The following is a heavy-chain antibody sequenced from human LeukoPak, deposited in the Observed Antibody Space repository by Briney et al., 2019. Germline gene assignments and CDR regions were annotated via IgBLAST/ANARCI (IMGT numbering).Heavy chain of an antibody. Sequence: PSETLSLTCAVYGGSFSGYYWSWIRQPPGKRLEWIGEINHSGSTNYNPSLKSRVTISIDTSKNQFSLKLSSVTAADTAVYYCARGLRLLDYYYMDVWGKGTTVTVSS. CDR3: ARGLRLLDYYYMDV. V-gene: IGHV4-34*01. CDR1: GGSFSGYY. D-gene: IGHD2-15*01. CDR2: INHSGST. J-gene: IGHJ6*03.